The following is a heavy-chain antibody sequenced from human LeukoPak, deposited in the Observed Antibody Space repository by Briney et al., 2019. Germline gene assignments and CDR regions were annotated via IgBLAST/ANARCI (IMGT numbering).Heavy chain of an antibody. D-gene: IGHD3-22*01. CDR1: GFTFSGYA. CDR3: VKEGGYYYFEY. Sequence: GGSLRLSCAASGFTFSGYAMSWVRQAPGKGLEWVSTISGSGGVIHYADSVKGPFTISRDNSKNTLYLQVSSLRVEDTAVYFCVKEGGYYYFEYWGQGTPVTVSS. J-gene: IGHJ4*02. V-gene: IGHV3-23*01. CDR2: ISGSGGVI.